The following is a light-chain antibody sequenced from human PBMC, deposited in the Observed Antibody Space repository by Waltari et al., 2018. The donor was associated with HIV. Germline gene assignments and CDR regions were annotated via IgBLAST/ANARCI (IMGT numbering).Light chain of an antibody. CDR2: AAS. CDR1: QTVSGN. CDR3: QQYQSWPRT. V-gene: IGKV3D-15*01. Sequence: DIVMTQSHGTLSVYKGERDTHSCKAIQTVSGNLALYQQRPGPSPRLLIYAASTRATDTPPRFSGSGSETDFTLTIGSLQSEDFAIYFCQQYQSWPRTFGQGTKVAIK. J-gene: IGKJ4*01.